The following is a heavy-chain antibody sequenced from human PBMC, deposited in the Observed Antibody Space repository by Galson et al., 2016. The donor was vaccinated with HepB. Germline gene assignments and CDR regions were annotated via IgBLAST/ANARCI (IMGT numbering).Heavy chain of an antibody. CDR2: ISKTGDTT. CDR3: ARDFKLGAPDYMDV. D-gene: IGHD1-26*01. V-gene: IGHV3-30-3*01. CDR1: GFTFSSHA. J-gene: IGHJ6*03. Sequence: SLRLSCAASGFTFSSHAMDWVRQAPGKGLDWVAVISKTGDTTFYGDSVKGRFTISRDNSKNTVDLQIHSLRSEDAAVYFCARDFKLGAPDYMDVWGKGTTVTVS.